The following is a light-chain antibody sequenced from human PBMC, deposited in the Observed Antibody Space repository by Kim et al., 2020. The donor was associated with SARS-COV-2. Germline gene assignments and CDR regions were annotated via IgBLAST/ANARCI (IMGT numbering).Light chain of an antibody. J-gene: IGKJ2*01. Sequence: EIVLTQSPGTLSLSPGERATLSCRASQSVSSSYLAWYQQKPGQAPRLLIYGVSSRATGIPDRFSGSGSRTDFTLTISRLEPEDFAVYYCQQYGSSPPYTFGQGTKLEI. CDR2: GVS. CDR1: QSVSSSY. V-gene: IGKV3-20*01. CDR3: QQYGSSPPYT.